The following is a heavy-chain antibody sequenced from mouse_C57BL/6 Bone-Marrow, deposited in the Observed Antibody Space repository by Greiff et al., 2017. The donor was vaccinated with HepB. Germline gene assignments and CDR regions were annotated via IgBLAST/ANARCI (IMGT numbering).Heavy chain of an antibody. CDR3: ARRGDYGYAMDY. Sequence: DVHLVESGGGLVQPGGSLKLSCAASGFTFSDYYMYWVRQTPEKRLEWVAYISNGGGSTYYPDTVKGRFTISRDNAKNTLYLQMSRLKSEDTAMYYCARRGDYGYAMDYWGQGTSVTVSS. J-gene: IGHJ4*01. V-gene: IGHV5-12*01. CDR2: ISNGGGST. CDR1: GFTFSDYY. D-gene: IGHD1-1*02.